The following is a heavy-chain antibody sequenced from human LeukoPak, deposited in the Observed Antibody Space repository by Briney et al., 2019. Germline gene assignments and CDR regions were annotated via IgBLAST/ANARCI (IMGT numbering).Heavy chain of an antibody. V-gene: IGHV4-30-2*01. CDR1: GGSISSGGYS. Sequence: SQTLSLTCAVSGGSISSGGYSWRWIRQPPGKGLEWLGCIYHSGSTYYNPSLKSRVTISVDRSKNQFSLKLSSVTAADTAVYYCARDRTAGDNWFDPWGQGTLVTVSS. J-gene: IGHJ5*02. D-gene: IGHD7-27*01. CDR3: ARDRTAGDNWFDP. CDR2: IYHSGST.